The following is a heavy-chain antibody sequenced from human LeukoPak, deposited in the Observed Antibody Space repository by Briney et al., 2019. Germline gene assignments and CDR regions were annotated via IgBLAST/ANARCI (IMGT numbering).Heavy chain of an antibody. CDR2: INHSGST. V-gene: IGHV4-34*01. CDR3: ARGVGDISAWYSVY. CDR1: GGSSSGYY. Sequence: PSETLSLTCAVYGGSSSGYYWTWIRQPPGKGLEWIGEINHSGSTHYNPSLKSRVTISVDTSKNQFSLKLSSVTAADTAVYYCARGVGDISAWYSVYWGQGTRVTVSS. D-gene: IGHD6-19*01. J-gene: IGHJ4*02.